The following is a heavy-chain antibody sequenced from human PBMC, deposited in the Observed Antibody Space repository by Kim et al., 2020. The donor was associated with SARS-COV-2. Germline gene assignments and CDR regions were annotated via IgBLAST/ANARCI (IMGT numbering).Heavy chain of an antibody. Sequence: ASVKVSCKASGYTFTSYAMHWVRQAPGQRLEWMGWINAGNGNTKYSQKFQGRVTITRDTSASTAYMELSSLRSEDTAVYYCARDPGIAARGDYWGQGTLVTVPS. V-gene: IGHV1-3*01. CDR2: INAGNGNT. CDR3: ARDPGIAARGDY. CDR1: GYTFTSYA. J-gene: IGHJ4*02. D-gene: IGHD6-6*01.